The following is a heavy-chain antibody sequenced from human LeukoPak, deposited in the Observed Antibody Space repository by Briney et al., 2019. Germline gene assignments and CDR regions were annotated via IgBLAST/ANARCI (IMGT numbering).Heavy chain of an antibody. CDR3: ARSNSGSYLFDY. CDR2: IWYDGSNK. Sequence: QAGGSLRLSCAASGFTFSNYGIHWVRQAPGKGLEWVAVIWYDGSNKYYADSVKGRFTISRDNSKNTLYLQMNSLRAEDTAVYYCARSNSGSYLFDYWGQGTLVTVSS. CDR1: GFTFSNYG. V-gene: IGHV3-33*08. J-gene: IGHJ4*02. D-gene: IGHD1-26*01.